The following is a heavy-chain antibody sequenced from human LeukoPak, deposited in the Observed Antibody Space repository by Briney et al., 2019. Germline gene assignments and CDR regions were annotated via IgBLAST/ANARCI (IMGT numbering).Heavy chain of an antibody. CDR3: AKDGAQYSSGPECDP. D-gene: IGHD6-19*01. CDR2: ISHDGMNA. CDR1: GLHFSGTA. V-gene: IGHV3-23*01. Sequence: GGSLGLSCAASGLHFSGTAMSWVRQAPGKGLEWVSAISHDGMNAYYADSVKGRFTISRDNSKKTVSLEMSSLKAADTGVYYCAKDGAQYSSGPECDPRGQGALVTVSP. J-gene: IGHJ5*02.